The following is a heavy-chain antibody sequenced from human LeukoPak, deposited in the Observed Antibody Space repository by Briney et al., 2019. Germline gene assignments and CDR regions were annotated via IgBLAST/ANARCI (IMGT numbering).Heavy chain of an antibody. D-gene: IGHD2-2*01. CDR1: GGTFSSYA. J-gene: IGHJ6*03. CDR3: ATSDCSTSCYRALNYYYYMDV. Sequence: SVKVSCKASGGTFSSYAISWVRQAPGQGLEWMGGIIPIFGTANYAQKFQGRVTITADESTSTAYMELSSLRSEDTAVYYCATSDCSTSCYRALNYYYYMDVWGKGTTVTVSS. CDR2: IIPIFGTA. V-gene: IGHV1-69*13.